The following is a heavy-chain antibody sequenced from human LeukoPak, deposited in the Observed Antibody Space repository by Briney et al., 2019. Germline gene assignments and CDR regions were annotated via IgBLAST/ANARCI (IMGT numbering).Heavy chain of an antibody. CDR2: ISKDGCWI. Sequence: GGSLRLSCAASGFSLSGYWMSWVRQAPGQGREWVANISKDGCWIHYADSVKGRFTISRDNAKNSLSLQMNSLRADDTAIYYCARDLDFYATDYWGQGTLVTVAS. V-gene: IGHV3-7*01. CDR3: ARDLDFYATDY. D-gene: IGHD2/OR15-2a*01. CDR1: GFSLSGYW. J-gene: IGHJ4*02.